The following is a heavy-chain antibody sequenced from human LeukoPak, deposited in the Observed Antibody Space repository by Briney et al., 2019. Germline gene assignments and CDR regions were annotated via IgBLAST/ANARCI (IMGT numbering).Heavy chain of an antibody. Sequence: GESLKISCAVSGLNFKFYAMSWVRQAPGKGLEWVSYISSSGSTIYYADSVKGRFTISRDNAKNSLYLQMNSLRAEDTAVYYCAELGITMIGGVWGKGTTVTISS. D-gene: IGHD3-10*02. CDR1: GLNFKFYA. CDR2: ISSSGSTI. CDR3: AELGITMIGGV. V-gene: IGHV3-48*03. J-gene: IGHJ6*04.